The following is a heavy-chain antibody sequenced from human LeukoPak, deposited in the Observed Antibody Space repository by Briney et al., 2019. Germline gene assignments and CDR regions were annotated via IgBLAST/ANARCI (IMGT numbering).Heavy chain of an antibody. J-gene: IGHJ3*02. CDR2: IIPILGIA. D-gene: IGHD5-12*01. Sequence: SVKVSCKASGGTFSSYAISWVRQGPGQGLEWMGRIIPILGIANYAQKFQGRVTITADKSTSTAYMELSSLRSEDTAVYYCVRDRGYSGQYSRAGPTGAFDIWGQGTMVTVSS. CDR1: GGTFSSYA. CDR3: VRDRGYSGQYSRAGPTGAFDI. V-gene: IGHV1-69*04.